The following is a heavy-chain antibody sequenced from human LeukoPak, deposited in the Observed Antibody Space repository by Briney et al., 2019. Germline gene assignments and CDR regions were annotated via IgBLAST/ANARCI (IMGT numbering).Heavy chain of an antibody. CDR3: ARSGSSSLSFGY. Sequence: PGGSLRLSCAASGFTFSSYAMSWVRQAPGKGLEWVSAISGSGGSTYYADSVKGRFTISRDNSKNTLYLQMNSLRAEDTAVYYCARSGSSSLSFGYWGQGTLVTVSS. CDR2: ISGSGGST. D-gene: IGHD6-19*01. J-gene: IGHJ4*02. V-gene: IGHV3-23*01. CDR1: GFTFSSYA.